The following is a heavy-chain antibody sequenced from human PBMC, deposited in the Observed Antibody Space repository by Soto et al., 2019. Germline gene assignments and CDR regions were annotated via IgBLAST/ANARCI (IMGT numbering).Heavy chain of an antibody. Sequence: PSETLSLTCTVSGGSVSSGGYYWSWIRQHPGKGLEWIGYISYSGSTYYNPSLQSRLTISVDTSKNQFSLKLSSVTAADTAVYYCASGKLRLELYYYYHYHLAVWGQGTTVPVSS. CDR1: GGSVSSGGYY. CDR2: ISYSGST. V-gene: IGHV4-31*03. J-gene: IGHJ6*03. CDR3: ASGKLRLELYYYYHYHLAV. D-gene: IGHD3-3*01.